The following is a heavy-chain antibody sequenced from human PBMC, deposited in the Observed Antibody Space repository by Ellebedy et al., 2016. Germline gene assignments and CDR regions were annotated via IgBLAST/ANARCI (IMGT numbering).Heavy chain of an antibody. CDR3: AKDRDDAGEFVFDS. CDR1: GFTFSNYV. V-gene: IGHV3-23*01. CDR2: ISRTDDST. Sequence: GESLKISXTASGFTFSNYVMSWVRQAPGKGLKWVSGISRTDDSTYYADSVKGRFTISRDDPKSTLYLQMNNLRAENTAVYYCAKDRDDAGEFVFDSWGQGTLVTVSS. J-gene: IGHJ4*02. D-gene: IGHD4-17*01.